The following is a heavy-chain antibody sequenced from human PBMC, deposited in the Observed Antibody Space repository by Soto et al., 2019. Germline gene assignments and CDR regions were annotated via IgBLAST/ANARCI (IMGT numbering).Heavy chain of an antibody. CDR1: GYTFTGYY. J-gene: IGHJ3*02. D-gene: IGHD2-15*01. Sequence: SVKVACKASGYTFTGYYMHWVRLAPGQGLEWMGWINPNSGGTNYAQKFQGCVTMTRDTSISTAYMELSRLRSDDTAAYYCARDRRYCSGGSCYIAFDIWRQGTMVTVSS. CDR2: INPNSGGT. V-gene: IGHV1-2*04. CDR3: ARDRRYCSGGSCYIAFDI.